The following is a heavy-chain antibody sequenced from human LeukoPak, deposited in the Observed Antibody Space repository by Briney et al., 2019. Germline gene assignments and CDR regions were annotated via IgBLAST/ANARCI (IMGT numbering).Heavy chain of an antibody. CDR1: GDSISSGDYY. CDR3: SGGSGITDY. J-gene: IGHJ4*02. CDR2: IYYSGST. D-gene: IGHD1-14*01. Sequence: SLTLSLTCTVSGDSISSGDYYWSWIRQPPGKGLEWIGYIYYSGSTYYNPSLKSRVTISVDTSKNQFSLKLSSVTTADTAVYYCSGGSGITDYWGQGTLVTVSS. V-gene: IGHV4-30-4*01.